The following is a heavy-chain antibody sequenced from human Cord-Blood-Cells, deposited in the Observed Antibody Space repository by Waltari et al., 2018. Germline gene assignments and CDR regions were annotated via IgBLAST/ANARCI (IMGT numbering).Heavy chain of an antibody. CDR2: MNPNSGNT. Sequence: QVQLVQSGAEVQKPGASVKVSCKASGYTFTSYDINWVRQATGQGLEWMGWMNPNSGNTGYAQKFQGRVTITRNTSISTAYMELSSLRSEDTAVYYCARWPRGYCSSTSCYDYWGQGTLVTVSS. CDR3: ARWPRGYCSSTSCYDY. D-gene: IGHD2-2*01. CDR1: GYTFTSYD. V-gene: IGHV1-8*03. J-gene: IGHJ4*02.